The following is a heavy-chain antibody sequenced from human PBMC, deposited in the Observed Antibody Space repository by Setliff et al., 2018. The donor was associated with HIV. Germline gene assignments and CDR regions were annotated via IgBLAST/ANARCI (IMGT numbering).Heavy chain of an antibody. D-gene: IGHD3-9*01. CDR2: IYTSGST. CDR3: ARGGVLRYFDWAY. J-gene: IGHJ4*02. CDR1: GGSISNYY. V-gene: IGHV4-4*08. Sequence: SETLSLTCTVSGGSISNYYWSWIRQPPGKGLEWIGYIYTSGSTDYNPSLKSRVTISVDTSKNQFSLKLSSVTAADTAVYYCARGGVLRYFDWAYWGQGTLVTAPQ.